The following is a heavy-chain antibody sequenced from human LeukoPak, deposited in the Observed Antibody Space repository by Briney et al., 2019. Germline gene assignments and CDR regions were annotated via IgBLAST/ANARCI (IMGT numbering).Heavy chain of an antibody. J-gene: IGHJ4*02. D-gene: IGHD3-3*01. CDR2: SNSDGKIT. CDR3: ARDHHDFWSGYPNY. Sequence: PGGSLRLSCATSGFTLGRYWMHWFRQAPGTGLVWVARSNSDGKITDYADSVRGRFTTSRDNTKNTVYLQMSSLRAEDTGVYYCARDHHDFWSGYPNYWGQGTVVIVSS. V-gene: IGHV3-74*01. CDR1: GFTLGRYW.